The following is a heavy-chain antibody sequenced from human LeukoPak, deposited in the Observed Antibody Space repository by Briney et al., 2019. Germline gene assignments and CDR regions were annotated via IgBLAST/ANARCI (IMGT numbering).Heavy chain of an antibody. CDR3: AREVLGPLGYFDS. J-gene: IGHJ4*02. V-gene: IGHV4-39*07. CDR2: IFYSGST. D-gene: IGHD3-16*01. Sequence: SETLSLTCTVSGGSISTSNYYWGWIRQPPGKGLEWIGNIFYSGSTYYSPSLKSRVTISLDTSRNQFSLKLISVTAADTAVYYCAREVLGPLGYFDSWGQGTLVTVSS. CDR1: GGSISTSNYY.